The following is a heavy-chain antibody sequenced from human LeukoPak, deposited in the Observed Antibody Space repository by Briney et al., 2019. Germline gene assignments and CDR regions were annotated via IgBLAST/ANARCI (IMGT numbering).Heavy chain of an antibody. D-gene: IGHD6-13*01. CDR2: IYYSGST. CDR1: GGSLSNDGYY. Sequence: SQTLSLTRTVSGGSLSNDGYYWSWIRQHPGKGLEGIGYIYYSGSTYYNPSLKSRVTISVDTSKNQFSLKLSSVTAADTAVYYRARDPRDSSSWYNWFDPWGQGTLVTVSS. V-gene: IGHV4-31*03. J-gene: IGHJ5*02. CDR3: ARDPRDSSSWYNWFDP.